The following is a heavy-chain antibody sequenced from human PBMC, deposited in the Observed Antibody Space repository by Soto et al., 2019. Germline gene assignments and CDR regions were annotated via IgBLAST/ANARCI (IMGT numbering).Heavy chain of an antibody. CDR3: AGRSSGWYFDY. D-gene: IGHD6-19*01. J-gene: IGHJ4*02. CDR2: ISGSGGST. CDR1: GFTFSGYS. Sequence: EVQLVESGGGLVKPGGSLRLSCVASGFTFSGYSINWVRQAPGKGLEWVSVISGSGGSTYYADSVKGRFTISRDNSKNTLYLQMSSLRAEETAVYYCAGRSSGWYFDYWGQGTLVTVSS. V-gene: IGHV3-23*04.